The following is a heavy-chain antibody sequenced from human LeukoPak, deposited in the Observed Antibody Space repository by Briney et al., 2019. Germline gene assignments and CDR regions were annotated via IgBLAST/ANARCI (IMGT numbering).Heavy chain of an antibody. Sequence: GGSLRLSCAASGFTFSSYSMNLVRQAPGKGLEWVSSISSSSSYIYYADSVKGRFTISRDNAKNSLYLQMNSLRAEDTAVYYCARIGPHVLRYFDCWGQGTLVTVSS. CDR2: ISSSSSYI. CDR1: GFTFSSYS. CDR3: ARIGPHVLRYFDC. J-gene: IGHJ4*02. D-gene: IGHD3-9*01. V-gene: IGHV3-21*01.